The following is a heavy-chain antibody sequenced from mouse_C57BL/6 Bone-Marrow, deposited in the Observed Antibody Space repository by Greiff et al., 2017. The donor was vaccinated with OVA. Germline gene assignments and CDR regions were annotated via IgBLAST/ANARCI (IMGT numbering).Heavy chain of an antibody. CDR2: ISSGGRYT. CDR3: ARRGYYGSLPCAY. D-gene: IGHD1-1*01. Sequence: EVQVVESGGDLVKPGGSLKLSCAASGFTFSSYGMSWVRQTPDKRLEWVATISSGGRYTYYPARVKGRFTISRDNAKNTLYLQMSSLKSEDTAMDDGARRGYYGSLPCAYWGQGTLVTVSA. CDR1: GFTFSSYG. V-gene: IGHV5-6*01. J-gene: IGHJ3*01.